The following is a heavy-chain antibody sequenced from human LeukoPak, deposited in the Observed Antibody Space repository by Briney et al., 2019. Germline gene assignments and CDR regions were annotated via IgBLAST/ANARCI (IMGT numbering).Heavy chain of an antibody. CDR1: GFTFSSYA. J-gene: IGHJ4*02. V-gene: IGHV3-30-3*01. CDR3: ARDPLVRYYDSSGYHVTTPFDY. CDR2: ISYDGSNK. Sequence: GGSLRLSCAASGFTFSSYAMHWVRQAPGKGLEWVAVISYDGSNKYYADSVKGRFTISRDNSTNTLYLQMNSLRAADTAVYYCARDPLVRYYDSSGYHVTTPFDYWGQGTLVTVSS. D-gene: IGHD3-22*01.